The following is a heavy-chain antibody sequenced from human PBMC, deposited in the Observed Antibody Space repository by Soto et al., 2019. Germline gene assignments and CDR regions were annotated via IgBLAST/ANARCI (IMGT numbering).Heavy chain of an antibody. J-gene: IGHJ4*02. V-gene: IGHV1-24*01. CDR3: ATARRFLEWPDFDY. CDR2: FDPEDGET. Sequence: VSVKVSCKVSGYTLTELSMHWVRQAPGKWLEWMGGFDPEDGETIYAQKFQGRVTMTEDTSTDTAYMELSSLRSEDTAVYYCATARRFLEWPDFDYWGQGTLVTVSS. D-gene: IGHD3-3*01. CDR1: GYTLTELS.